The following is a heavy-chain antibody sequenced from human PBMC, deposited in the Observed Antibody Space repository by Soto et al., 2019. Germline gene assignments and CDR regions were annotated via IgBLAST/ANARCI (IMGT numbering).Heavy chain of an antibody. V-gene: IGHV1-18*04. CDR1: GYTFISHG. CDR2: ISGKNGNT. D-gene: IGHD2-15*01. Sequence: QVQLVQYGVEVKKPGASVKVSCKASGYTFISHGISWVRQAPGQGLEWLGWISGKNGNTNYAQKLQGRVTLTTDTSTSTAYMELRSMRLDDTAVYYCARVSSIIVVVPDSGMGVCGQGTTVCVSS. CDR3: ARVSSIIVVVPDSGMGV. J-gene: IGHJ6*02.